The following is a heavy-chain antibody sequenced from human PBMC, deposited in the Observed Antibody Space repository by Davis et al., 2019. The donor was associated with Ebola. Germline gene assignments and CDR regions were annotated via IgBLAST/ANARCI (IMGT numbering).Heavy chain of an antibody. J-gene: IGHJ6*02. Sequence: MPSETLSLTCTVSGGSSSGYFWSWIRQPPGKGLEWIGEINHSGSTNYNPSLKSRVTISVDTSKNQFSLKLSSVTAADTAVYYCARGLLTWVYYGMDVWGQGTTVTVSS. V-gene: IGHV4-34*01. CDR3: ARGLLTWVYYGMDV. CDR1: GGSSSGYF. CDR2: INHSGST.